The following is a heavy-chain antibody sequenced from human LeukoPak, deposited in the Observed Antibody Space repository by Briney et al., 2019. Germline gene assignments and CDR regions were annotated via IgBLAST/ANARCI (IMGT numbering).Heavy chain of an antibody. V-gene: IGHV3-21*01. CDR3: AREARQQLVLWFDP. J-gene: IGHJ5*02. D-gene: IGHD6-13*01. Sequence: GGSLRLSCTVSGITFNTYTMNWVRQAPGKGLEWVSSISSSSTYIYYADSVKGRFTISRDNAKNSLYLQLNSLRAEDTAVYYCAREARQQLVLWFDPWGQGTLVTVSS. CDR1: GITFNTYT. CDR2: ISSSSTYI.